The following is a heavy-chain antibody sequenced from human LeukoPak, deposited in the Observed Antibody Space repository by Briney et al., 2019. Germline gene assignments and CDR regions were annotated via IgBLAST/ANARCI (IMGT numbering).Heavy chain of an antibody. CDR1: GFSFSDYY. V-gene: IGHV3-11*01. Sequence: GGSLRLSCEASGFSFSDYYMTWIRQPPGKGLEWIAYIKSGATTMYYADSVRGRFTISRDDSKNSLSLQMKSLRAEDTAVYYCATYRQVLLPFESWGQGTLVTVSS. CDR3: ATYRQVLLPFES. J-gene: IGHJ4*02. D-gene: IGHD2-8*02. CDR2: IKSGATTM.